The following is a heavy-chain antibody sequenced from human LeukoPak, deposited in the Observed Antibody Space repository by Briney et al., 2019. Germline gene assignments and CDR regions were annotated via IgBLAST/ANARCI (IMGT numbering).Heavy chain of an antibody. V-gene: IGHV3-7*01. D-gene: IGHD6-19*01. CDR3: ASFRVAGLPANFDY. CDR2: INQDGSEK. Sequence: PGGSLRLSCAASGITFSRFWMSWVRQAPGKGLQWVANINQDGSEKHYVDSVKGRFTISRDNAENSLYLQMNSLRAEDTAVYYCASFRVAGLPANFDYWGQGTLVTVSS. CDR1: GITFSRFW. J-gene: IGHJ4*02.